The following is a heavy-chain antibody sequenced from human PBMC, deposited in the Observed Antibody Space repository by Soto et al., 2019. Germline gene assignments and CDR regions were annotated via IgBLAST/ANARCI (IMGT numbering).Heavy chain of an antibody. J-gene: IGHJ6*02. CDR1: GYTFTGYY. Sequence: ASVKVSCKASGYTFTGYYMHWVRQAPGQGLEWMGWINPNSGGTNYAQKSQGWVTMTRDTSISTAYMELSRLRSDDTAVYYCAREVVVGYYYYGMDVWGQGTTVTVSS. CDR2: INPNSGGT. D-gene: IGHD2-2*01. CDR3: AREVVVGYYYYGMDV. V-gene: IGHV1-2*04.